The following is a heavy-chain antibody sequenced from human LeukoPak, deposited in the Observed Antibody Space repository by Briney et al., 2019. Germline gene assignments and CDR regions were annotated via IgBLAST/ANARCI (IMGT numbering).Heavy chain of an antibody. V-gene: IGHV3-23*01. CDR3: AKASAMWRHGAFDY. CDR1: GFTFDNYA. CDR2: ISGSGGST. J-gene: IGHJ4*02. Sequence: PGGSLRLSCAASGFTFDNYAMSWVRQAPGKGLEWVSAISGSGGSTYYADSVKGRFTISRDNSKNTLYLQMNSLRAEDTAVYDCAKASAMWRHGAFDYWGQGTLVTVSS. D-gene: IGHD2-2*01.